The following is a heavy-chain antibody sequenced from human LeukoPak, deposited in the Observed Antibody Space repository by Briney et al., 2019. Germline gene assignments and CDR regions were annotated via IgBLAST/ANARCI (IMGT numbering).Heavy chain of an antibody. J-gene: IGHJ1*01. V-gene: IGHV3-74*01. CDR1: GFTFSSFG. Sequence: GGTLRLSCAASGFTFSSFGMSWVRQAPGKGLVWVSRINGDGSSTNYADSVKGRFTISRDNAKNTVYLQMNSLRAEDTAVYYCVRVDEGVVPAHWGQGTLVTVSS. D-gene: IGHD2-15*01. CDR3: VRVDEGVVPAH. CDR2: INGDGSST.